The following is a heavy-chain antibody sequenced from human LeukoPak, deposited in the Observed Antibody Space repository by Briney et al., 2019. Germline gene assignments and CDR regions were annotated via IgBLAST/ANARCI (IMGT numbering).Heavy chain of an antibody. CDR2: IIPILGIA. J-gene: IGHJ6*02. CDR3: AREFNGVATIRNYGMDV. Sequence: GASVKVSCKASGGTFSSYAISWVRQAPGQGLEWMGRIIPILGIANYAQKFQGRVTITADKSTSTAYMELSGLRSEDTAVYYCAREFNGVATIRNYGMDVWGQGTTVTVSS. V-gene: IGHV1-69*04. D-gene: IGHD5-24*01. CDR1: GGTFSSYA.